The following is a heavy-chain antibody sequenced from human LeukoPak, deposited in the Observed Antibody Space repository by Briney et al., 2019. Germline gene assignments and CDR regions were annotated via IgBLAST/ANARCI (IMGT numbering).Heavy chain of an antibody. J-gene: IGHJ4*02. CDR2: IIPIFGAA. D-gene: IGHD3-22*01. CDR1: GGAFSSYA. CDR3: AAVRTYYYDSSGYYDY. V-gene: IGHV1-69*13. Sequence: SVQVSCKASGGAFSSYAISWVRQAPGQGLEWMGGIIPIFGAANYAQKFQGRVTITADESTSTAYMELSSLRSEDTAVYYCAAVRTYYYDSSGYYDYWGQGTLVTVSS.